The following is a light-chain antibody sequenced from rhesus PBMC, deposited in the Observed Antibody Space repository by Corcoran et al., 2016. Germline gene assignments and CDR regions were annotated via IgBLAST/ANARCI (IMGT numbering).Light chain of an antibody. CDR3: QQTSDLST. V-gene: IGKV3-31*02. CDR2: GAS. J-gene: IGKJ4*01. Sequence: EIVMTQSPATLPLSPGETATISCRTSQSVRRNVAWYQQKPGQAPRLPVYGASSRAPGIPDRFSGSGSGTDFTLTISILGAEDFAVYYCQQTSDLSTFGGGTKVEIK. CDR1: QSVRRN.